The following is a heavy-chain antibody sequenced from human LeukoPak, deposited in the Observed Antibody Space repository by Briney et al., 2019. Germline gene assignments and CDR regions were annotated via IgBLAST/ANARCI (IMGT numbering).Heavy chain of an antibody. J-gene: IGHJ6*03. CDR2: ISSSSSYI. CDR1: GFTFSSYS. V-gene: IGHV3-21*01. Sequence: WESLTLSCAASGFTFSSYSMSWVRQAPGQGLELVSSISSSSSYIYYADSVRGRLTISRDNAKNSLYLQMNSLRAEDTAVYYCARDFRAVAESYYYYYMDVWGKGTTVTVSS. CDR3: ARDFRAVAESYYYYYMDV. D-gene: IGHD6-19*01.